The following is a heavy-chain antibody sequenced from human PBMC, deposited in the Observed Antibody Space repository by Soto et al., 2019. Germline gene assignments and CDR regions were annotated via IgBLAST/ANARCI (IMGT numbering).Heavy chain of an antibody. V-gene: IGHV3-23*01. CDR1: GFTFSNYA. D-gene: IGHD2-21*01. CDR2: KSGSGDGT. J-gene: IGHJ4*02. Sequence: EVQLLESGGGLVQTGGSLRLSCAASGFTFSNYAMSWVRQAPGKGLEWVSAKSGSGDGTYYADSVKGRFTISRDNSKNALYRQMSSWRAEETAVYYCAKQKERGGYLAFTYGGQGTLFTVSP. CDR3: AKQKERGGYLAFTY.